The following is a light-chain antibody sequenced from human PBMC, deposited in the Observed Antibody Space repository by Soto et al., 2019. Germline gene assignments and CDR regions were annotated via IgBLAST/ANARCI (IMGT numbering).Light chain of an antibody. CDR2: GAS. V-gene: IGKV3-20*01. CDR1: QSVSSSY. CDR3: QQYGSSLMYT. Sequence: VLTQSPGTLSLSPGERATLSCRASQSVSSSYLAWYQQNPGQAPRLLIYGASSRSTGIPDRFSGSGSGKDFTRTISRLEPEDFAVYYCQQYGSSLMYTFGQGTKLEIK. J-gene: IGKJ2*01.